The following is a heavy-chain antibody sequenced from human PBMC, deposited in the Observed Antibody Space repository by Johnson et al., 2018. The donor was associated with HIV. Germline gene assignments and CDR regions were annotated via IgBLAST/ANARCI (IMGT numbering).Heavy chain of an antibody. D-gene: IGHD1-26*01. V-gene: IGHV3-66*01. CDR1: GFTVSSNY. J-gene: IGHJ3*02. CDR2: IYSGGST. Sequence: MQLVESGGGLVQPGGSLRLSCAASGFTVSSNYMSWVRQAPGKGLERVSVIYSGGSTYYADSVKGRFTISRDNSKNTLYLQMNSLRAEDTALYYCAKEVGATPYAAFDIWGQGTMVTVSS. CDR3: AKEVGATPYAAFDI.